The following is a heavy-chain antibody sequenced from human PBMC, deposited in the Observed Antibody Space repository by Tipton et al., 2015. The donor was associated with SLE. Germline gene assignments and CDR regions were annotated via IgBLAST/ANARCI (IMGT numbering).Heavy chain of an antibody. Sequence: LRLSCTVSGGSISSDRYFRSWIRQPAGKGLEWIGRICASGATNYNPSFKSRLTTSIDTSKNYFSLNLSSVTAADTAVYFCARDPLAVGDGESLDLWGRGTLVTVSS. CDR1: GGSISSDRYF. CDR2: ICASGAT. V-gene: IGHV4-61*02. CDR3: ARDPLAVGDGESLDL. D-gene: IGHD1-26*01. J-gene: IGHJ2*01.